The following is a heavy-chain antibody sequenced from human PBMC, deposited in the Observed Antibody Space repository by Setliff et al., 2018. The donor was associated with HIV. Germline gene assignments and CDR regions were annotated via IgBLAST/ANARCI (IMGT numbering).Heavy chain of an antibody. Sequence: GGSLRLSCAASGFSFSRSGMHWVRQAPGKGLEWVTFIRFDGSDKYYADSVKGRFTISRDNAKNSLYLQMNSLRAEDTALYYCAKDLKWSGNYWGGFDCWGQGTLVTVSS. CDR2: IRFDGSDK. CDR1: GFSFSRSG. CDR3: AKDLKWSGNYWGGFDC. V-gene: IGHV3-30*02. J-gene: IGHJ4*02. D-gene: IGHD1-26*01.